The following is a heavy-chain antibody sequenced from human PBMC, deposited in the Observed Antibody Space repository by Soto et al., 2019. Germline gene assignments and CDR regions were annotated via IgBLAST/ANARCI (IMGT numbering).Heavy chain of an antibody. Sequence: QVQLVQSGAEVKKPGSSVKVSCKASGGTFSSYTISWVRQAPGQGLEWMGRIIPILGIANYAQKFQGRVTITEDKSTSTAYMELSSLRSEDTAVYYCSMNYYGSGSYYIYFDYWGQGTLVTVSS. CDR2: IIPILGIA. V-gene: IGHV1-69*02. D-gene: IGHD3-10*01. J-gene: IGHJ4*02. CDR1: GGTFSSYT. CDR3: SMNYYGSGSYYIYFDY.